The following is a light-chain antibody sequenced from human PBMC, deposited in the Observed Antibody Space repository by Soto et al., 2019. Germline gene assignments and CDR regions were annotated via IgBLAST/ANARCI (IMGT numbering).Light chain of an antibody. V-gene: IGKV3-20*01. CDR3: QQYGSSPRALT. CDR1: QSVSSSY. Sequence: ETVLTQSPGTLSLSPGERATLSCRASQSVSSSYLAWYQQKPGQAPRLLIYGASSRATGIPDRFSGSGSGTDFTLTISRREPEDLAVYYCQQYGSSPRALTFGGGTKVEIK. J-gene: IGKJ4*01. CDR2: GAS.